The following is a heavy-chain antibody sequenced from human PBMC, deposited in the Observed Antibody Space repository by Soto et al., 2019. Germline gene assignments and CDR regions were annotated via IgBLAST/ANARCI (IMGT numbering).Heavy chain of an antibody. D-gene: IGHD3-3*02. Sequence: EVQLVESGGRLVEPGGSLRLSCAASGFNFNVAWMNWVRQAPGKGLEWLGRIKSKGGGETTVYVAFVKGTFTNSRDDSKSTLCLQMNRLKIEDTAVYYCTKVLALPPKDAFDIWGQGTRVTVSS. V-gene: IGHV3-15*01. CDR2: IKSKGGGETT. J-gene: IGHJ3*02. CDR1: GFNFNVAW. CDR3: TKVLALPPKDAFDI.